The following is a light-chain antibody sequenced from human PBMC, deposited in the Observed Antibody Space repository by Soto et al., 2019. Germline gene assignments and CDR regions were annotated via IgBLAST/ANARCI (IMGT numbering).Light chain of an antibody. V-gene: IGLV2-14*01. J-gene: IGLJ1*01. CDR3: SSYTSSSTRV. CDR1: SNDIGSYDY. Sequence: QSALTQPTSVSGSPGQSITISCTGNSNDIGSYDYVSWYQQHPGKAPRLLIHGVRNRPSGISSRFSASKSGNTASLTISGLQAEDEADYYCSSYTSSSTRVFGTGTKLTVL. CDR2: GVR.